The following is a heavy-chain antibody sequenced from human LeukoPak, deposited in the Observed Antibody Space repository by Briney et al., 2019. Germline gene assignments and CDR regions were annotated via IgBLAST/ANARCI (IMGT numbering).Heavy chain of an antibody. D-gene: IGHD6-6*01. CDR3: ARAIRADRRGSWFDP. CDR2: MNPNSGNT. J-gene: IGHJ5*02. V-gene: IGHV1-8*01. Sequence: ASVKVSCKASGYTFTSYDINWVRKATGQGLEWRGWMNPNSGNTGYAQKFQGRVTFSRNTSITTAYMELSSLRSEDTAVYYCARAIRADRRGSWFDPWGQGTLVTVSS. CDR1: GYTFTSYD.